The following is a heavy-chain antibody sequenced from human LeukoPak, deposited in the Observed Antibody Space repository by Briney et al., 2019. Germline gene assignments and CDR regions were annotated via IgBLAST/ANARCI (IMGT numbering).Heavy chain of an antibody. J-gene: IGHJ4*02. CDR3: TGGGWLEDY. CDR1: GFTFGDYA. D-gene: IGHD6-19*01. CDR2: IRSKAYGGTT. V-gene: IGHV3-49*04. Sequence: GGSLSLSCTASGFTFGDYAMSWVRQAPGKGLEWVGFIRSKAYGGTTEYAASVKGRFTISRDDSKSIAYLQMNSLKTEDTAVYYCTGGGWLEDYWGQGTLVTVSS.